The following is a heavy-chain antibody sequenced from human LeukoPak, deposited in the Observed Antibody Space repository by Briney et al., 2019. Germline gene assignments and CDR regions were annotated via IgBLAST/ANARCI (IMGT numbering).Heavy chain of an antibody. CDR2: ISYDGSNK. Sequence: GGSLRLSCAASGFTFSSYGMHWVRQAPGKGLEWVAVISYDGSNKYYADSVKGRFTISRDNSKNTLYLQMNSLRAEDTAVYYCAKDGELLSYWGQGALVTVSS. CDR1: GFTFSSYG. J-gene: IGHJ4*02. V-gene: IGHV3-30*18. CDR3: AKDGELLSY. D-gene: IGHD1-26*01.